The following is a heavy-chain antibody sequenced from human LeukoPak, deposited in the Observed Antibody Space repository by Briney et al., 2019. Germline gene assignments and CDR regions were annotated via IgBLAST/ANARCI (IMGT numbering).Heavy chain of an antibody. Sequence: SQTLSLTCTVSGGSISSGSYYWSWIRQPAGKGLEWIGRIYTSGSTKYNPSLKSRVTMSVDTSKNQFSLKLNSVTAADTAVYYCARGRYSYGSYFDYWGQGTLVTVSS. V-gene: IGHV4-61*02. J-gene: IGHJ4*02. D-gene: IGHD5-18*01. CDR2: IYTSGST. CDR1: GGSISSGSYY. CDR3: ARGRYSYGSYFDY.